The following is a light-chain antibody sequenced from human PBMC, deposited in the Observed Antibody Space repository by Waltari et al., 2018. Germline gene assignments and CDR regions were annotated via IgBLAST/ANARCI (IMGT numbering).Light chain of an antibody. V-gene: IGLV2-8*01. CDR2: EVT. J-gene: IGLJ2*01. CDR3: SSYADNTWI. Sequence: QSALTQPPSASGSPGQSVTISCTGTSSDVGAYNSVSWYQQHPGKAPKLMIYEVTKRPSGVPDRFSGSKSGNTASLTVSGLQAEDEADYYCSSYADNTWIFGGGTKLNVL. CDR1: SSDVGAYNS.